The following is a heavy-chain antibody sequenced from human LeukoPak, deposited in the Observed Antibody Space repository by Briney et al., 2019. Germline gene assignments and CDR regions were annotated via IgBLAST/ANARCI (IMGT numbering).Heavy chain of an antibody. D-gene: IGHD3-22*01. CDR1: GFTFSSYS. Sequence: GGSLRLSCAAFGFTFSSYSMNWVRQAPGKGLEWVSYISSSSSTIYYADSVKGRFTISRDNAKDSLYLQMNCLRAEDTAVYYCASGVGYDSSGYYDYWGQGTLVTVSS. J-gene: IGHJ4*02. V-gene: IGHV3-48*01. CDR3: ASGVGYDSSGYYDY. CDR2: ISSSSSTI.